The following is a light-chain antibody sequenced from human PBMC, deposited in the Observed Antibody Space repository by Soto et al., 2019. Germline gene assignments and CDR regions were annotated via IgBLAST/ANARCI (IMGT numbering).Light chain of an antibody. CDR1: QSLVYSDGGTY. J-gene: IGKJ1*01. CDR2: KVS. CDR3: MHEP. Sequence: VVLTHSQLSLPVTLGQPAAISCGGSQSLVYSDGGTYLNWFQQRPGHSPRRLIYKVSNRDSGVPDRFSVSGSGTDFTLKISEGEAEDVGLSVCMHEPFGQGTKVAIK. V-gene: IGKV2-30*01.